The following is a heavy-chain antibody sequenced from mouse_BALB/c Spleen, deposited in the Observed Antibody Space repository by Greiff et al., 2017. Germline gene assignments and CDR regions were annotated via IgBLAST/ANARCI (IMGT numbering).Heavy chain of an antibody. V-gene: IGHV5-9-4*01. CDR3: ARDCYSPPYYAMDY. D-gene: IGHD2-12*01. CDR1: GFTFSSYA. J-gene: IGHJ4*01. CDR2: ISSGGSYT. Sequence: EVHLVESGGGLVKPGGSLKLSCAASGFTFSSYAMSWVRQSPEKRLEWVAEISSGGSYTYYPDTVTGRFTISRDNAKNTLYLEMSSLRSEDTAMYYCARDCYSPPYYAMDYWGQGTSVTVSS.